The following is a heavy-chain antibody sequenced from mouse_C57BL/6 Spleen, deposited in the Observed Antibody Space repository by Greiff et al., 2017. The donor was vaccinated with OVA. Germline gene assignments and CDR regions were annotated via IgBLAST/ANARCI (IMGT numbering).Heavy chain of an antibody. CDR2: IHPNSGST. V-gene: IGHV1-64*01. D-gene: IGHD2-5*01. Sequence: QVQLQQPGAELVKPGASVKLSCKASGYTFTSYWMHWVKQRPGQGLEWIGMIHPNSGSTNYNEKFKSKATLTVDKSSSTAYMQLSSLTSEDSAVYYCARRDYSNLYAMDYWGQGTSVTVSS. CDR1: GYTFTSYW. J-gene: IGHJ4*01. CDR3: ARRDYSNLYAMDY.